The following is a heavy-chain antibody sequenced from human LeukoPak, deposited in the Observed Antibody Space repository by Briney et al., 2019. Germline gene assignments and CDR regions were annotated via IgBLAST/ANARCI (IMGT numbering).Heavy chain of an antibody. Sequence: GGSLRLSCAASGFTFSSYAMSWVRQAPGKGPVWVSHISGDGRTRNYADSVKGRFTISRDNAKKVVCLQMNSLRAEDTAVYYCSRDQAGYCSGASCPWGQGTRVTVSS. J-gene: IGHJ5*02. CDR1: GFTFSSYA. V-gene: IGHV3-74*01. CDR2: ISGDGRTR. CDR3: SRDQAGYCSGASCP. D-gene: IGHD2-2*03.